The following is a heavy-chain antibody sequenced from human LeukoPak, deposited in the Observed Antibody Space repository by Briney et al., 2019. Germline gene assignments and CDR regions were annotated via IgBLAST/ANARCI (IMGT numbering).Heavy chain of an antibody. CDR1: GLTFRTTW. J-gene: IGHJ4*02. CDR2: MNGEGTTI. Sequence: PGGSLRLSCATSGLTFRTTWMHWVRQAPGKGLMWVSRMNGEGTTIDYADSVKGRFTVSGDYAKNTLFLQMNNLRTEDTALYFCATARNFRFEYWGQGSLVFVSA. D-gene: IGHD1-7*01. CDR3: ATARNFRFEY. V-gene: IGHV3-74*01.